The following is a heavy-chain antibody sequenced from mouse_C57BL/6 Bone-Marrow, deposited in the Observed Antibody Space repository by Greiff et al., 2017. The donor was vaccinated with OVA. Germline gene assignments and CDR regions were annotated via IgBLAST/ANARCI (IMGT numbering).Heavy chain of an antibody. J-gene: IGHJ4*01. Sequence: QVQLKQSGAELARPGASVKLSCKASGYTFTSYGISWVKQRTGQGLEWIGEIYPRSGNTYYNEKFKGKATLTADKSSSTAYMELRSLTSEDSAVYFCARDYYGSIPYAMDYWGQGTSVTVPS. V-gene: IGHV1-81*01. D-gene: IGHD1-1*01. CDR2: IYPRSGNT. CDR1: GYTFTSYG. CDR3: ARDYYGSIPYAMDY.